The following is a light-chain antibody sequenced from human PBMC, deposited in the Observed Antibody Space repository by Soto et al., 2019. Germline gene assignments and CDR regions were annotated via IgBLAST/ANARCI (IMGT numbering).Light chain of an antibody. CDR3: QQYYSYWT. CDR2: AAS. V-gene: IGKV1-5*01. Sequence: DIQMTQSPSTLSASVGDRVTITCRASQTISNWLAWYQQKPGKAPKLLIYAASSLEGGVPSRFSGSGSGTEFTLTLRSLQPDDFATDYCQQYYSYWTFGQGPKVEIK. J-gene: IGKJ1*01. CDR1: QTISNW.